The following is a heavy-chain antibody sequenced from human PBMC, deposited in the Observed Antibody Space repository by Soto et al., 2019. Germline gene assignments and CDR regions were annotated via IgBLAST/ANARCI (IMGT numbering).Heavy chain of an antibody. D-gene: IGHD2-2*01. CDR3: AREDSIIIPAVSDF. CDR1: GFYFNNYG. Sequence: GGSLRLSCAVSGFYFNNYGINWVRQAPGKGLEWVSSVSKSDYTYYSDSVKGRFTISRDNAKNSVSLQMNSLRPEDTAVYYCAREDSIIIPAVSDFWGQGTLVTVSS. V-gene: IGHV3-21*01. CDR2: VSKSDYT. J-gene: IGHJ4*02.